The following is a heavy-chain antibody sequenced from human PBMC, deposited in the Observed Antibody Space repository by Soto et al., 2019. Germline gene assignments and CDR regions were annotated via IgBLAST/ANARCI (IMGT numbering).Heavy chain of an antibody. Sequence: SLRLSCADSGLSFGTYWMHWVRQAPGKGLEWVANINPDGSVKYYVDSVKGRFTISRDNAKNSLYLQMNSLRVEDTAVYHCAALANGQWGQGVLVTVSS. V-gene: IGHV3-7*01. CDR2: INPDGSVK. D-gene: IGHD2-8*01. J-gene: IGHJ4*02. CDR1: GLSFGTYW. CDR3: AALANGQ.